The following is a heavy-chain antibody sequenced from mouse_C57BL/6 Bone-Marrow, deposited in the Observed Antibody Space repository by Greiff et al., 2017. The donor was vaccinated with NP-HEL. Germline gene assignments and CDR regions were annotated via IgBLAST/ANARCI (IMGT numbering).Heavy chain of an antibody. CDR3: AREAGLRNMDD. J-gene: IGHJ4*01. Sequence: EVQWVESGGGLVQSGRSLRLSCATSGFTFSDFYMEWVRQAPGKGLEWIAASRNKANDYTTEYSASVKGRFIVSRDTSQSILYLQMNALRAEDTAIYYCAREAGLRNMDDWGQGTSVTVSS. CDR2: SRNKANDYTT. D-gene: IGHD2-4*01. CDR1: GFTFSDFY. V-gene: IGHV7-1*01.